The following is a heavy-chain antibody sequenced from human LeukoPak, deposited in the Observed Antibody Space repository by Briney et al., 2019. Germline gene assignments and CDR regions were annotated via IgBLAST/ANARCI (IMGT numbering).Heavy chain of an antibody. CDR1: GGSISSYY. CDR2: IYYSGST. D-gene: IGHD2-15*01. Sequence: SETLSLTCTVSGGSISSYYWSWIRQPPGKGLEWIGYIYYSGSTNYNPSLKSRVTISVDTSKNQFSLKLSSVTAADTAVYYCARGLALGYCSGGSCYAYWGQGTLVTVSS. V-gene: IGHV4-59*12. CDR3: ARGLALGYCSGGSCYAY. J-gene: IGHJ4*02.